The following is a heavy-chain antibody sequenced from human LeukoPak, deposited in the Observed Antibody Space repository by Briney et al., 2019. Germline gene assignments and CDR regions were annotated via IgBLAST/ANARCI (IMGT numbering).Heavy chain of an antibody. CDR1: GFTFSSYS. Sequence: GGSLRLSCAASGFTFSSYSMNWVRQAPGKGLEGVSSISSSSSYIYYADSVKGRFTVSRDNAKNSLYLQMNSLRAEDTAVYYCARGDYDYVWGSYRETWFDPWGQGTLVTVSS. J-gene: IGHJ5*02. V-gene: IGHV3-21*01. CDR3: ARGDYDYVWGSYRETWFDP. D-gene: IGHD3-16*02. CDR2: ISSSSSYI.